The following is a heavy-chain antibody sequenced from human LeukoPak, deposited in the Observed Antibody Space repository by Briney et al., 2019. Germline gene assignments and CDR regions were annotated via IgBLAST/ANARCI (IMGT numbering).Heavy chain of an antibody. CDR1: GFTFSKYW. J-gene: IGHJ4*02. Sequence: GGSLRLSCAASGFTFSKYWLLWVRQAPGKGLESVSRINTDGTVTTYADSVKGRFTVSRDNADNTMFLQMNSVRDEDTAVYYCATKQWLAPPPDSWGQGTLVTVSS. CDR2: INTDGTVT. D-gene: IGHD6-19*01. V-gene: IGHV3-74*01. CDR3: ATKQWLAPPPDS.